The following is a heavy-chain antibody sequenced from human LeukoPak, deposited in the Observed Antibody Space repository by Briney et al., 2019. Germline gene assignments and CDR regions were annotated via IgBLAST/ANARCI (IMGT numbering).Heavy chain of an antibody. CDR1: GGSISGYY. J-gene: IGHJ5*02. V-gene: IGHV4-59*12. CDR2: IFYSGTT. D-gene: IGHD5-12*01. CDR3: ARGLLGFSSGYYWLDP. Sequence: PSETLSLTCSVSGGSISGYYCNWIRQPPGKGLEWIGSIFYSGTTSYNPSLQSRVSFSVDTSKNQFSLKLSSVTAADTAVYYCARGLLGFSSGYYWLDPWGQGTLVTVSS.